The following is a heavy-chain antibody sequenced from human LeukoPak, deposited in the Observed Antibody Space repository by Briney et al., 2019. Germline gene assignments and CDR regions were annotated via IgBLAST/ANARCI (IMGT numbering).Heavy chain of an antibody. D-gene: IGHD3/OR15-3a*01. CDR2: ISYDGSNK. CDR1: GFTFSSYA. J-gene: IGHJ4*02. CDR3: ARSDWLTLFDY. V-gene: IGHV3-30-3*01. Sequence: GRSLRLSCAASGFTFSSYAMHWVRQAPGKGLEWVAVISYDGSNKYYADSVKGRFTISRDNSRNTLYLQMNSLRAEDTAVYYCARSDWLTLFDYWGQGTLVTVSS.